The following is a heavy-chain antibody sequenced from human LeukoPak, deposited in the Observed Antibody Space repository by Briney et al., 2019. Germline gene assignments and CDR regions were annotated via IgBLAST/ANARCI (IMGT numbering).Heavy chain of an antibody. V-gene: IGHV1-8*03. CDR2: MNPNSGNT. D-gene: IGHD6-13*01. Sequence: ASVKVSCKVSGYTLTELCMHWVRQAPGKGLEWMGWMNPNSGNTGYAQKFQGRVTITRNTSISTAYMELSSLRSEDTAVYYCARGSIAAAGTSYYYYMDVWGKGTTVTVSS. CDR1: GYTLTELC. J-gene: IGHJ6*03. CDR3: ARGSIAAAGTSYYYYMDV.